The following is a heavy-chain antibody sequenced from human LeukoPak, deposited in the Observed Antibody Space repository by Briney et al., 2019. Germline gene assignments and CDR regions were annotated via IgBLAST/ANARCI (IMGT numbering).Heavy chain of an antibody. D-gene: IGHD3-9*01. Sequence: GGSLRHSCAASGFTFSSYWMSWVRQAPGKGLEWVANIKQDGSEKYYVDSVKGRFTISRDNAKNSLYLQMNSLRAEDTAVYYCARELSNDILTGYSDAFDIWGQGTMVAVSS. V-gene: IGHV3-7*03. CDR2: IKQDGSEK. CDR3: ARELSNDILTGYSDAFDI. CDR1: GFTFSSYW. J-gene: IGHJ3*02.